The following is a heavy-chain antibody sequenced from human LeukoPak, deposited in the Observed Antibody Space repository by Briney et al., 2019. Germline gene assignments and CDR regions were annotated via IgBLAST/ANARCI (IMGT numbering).Heavy chain of an antibody. V-gene: IGHV4-4*07. CDR3: ARGNPSTTVTTPLGWFDP. D-gene: IGHD4-17*01. CDR1: GGSISNYY. J-gene: IGHJ5*02. CDR2: IYSSGST. Sequence: SQTLSLTCAVSGGSISNYYWGWIRQPAGKGLEWIGRIYSSGSTNYNPSLKSRVTISVDTSKNQFSLKLSSVTAADTAVYYCARGNPSTTVTTPLGWFDPWGQGTLVTVSS.